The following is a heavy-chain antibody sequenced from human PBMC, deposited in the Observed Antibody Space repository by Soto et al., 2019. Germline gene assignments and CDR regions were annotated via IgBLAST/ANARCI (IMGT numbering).Heavy chain of an antibody. J-gene: IGHJ4*02. CDR2: IIPIFGTA. V-gene: IGHV1-69*13. Sequence: SVKVYCNAFGGTFSCYAISWVRQAPGQGLECMGGIIPIFGTANYAQKFQGRVTIPADESTSTAYMELSRLSSEDTAVYYCERGPPYERWLQSIDYWGQGTLVTISS. CDR3: ERGPPYERWLQSIDY. D-gene: IGHD4-4*01. CDR1: GGTFSCYA.